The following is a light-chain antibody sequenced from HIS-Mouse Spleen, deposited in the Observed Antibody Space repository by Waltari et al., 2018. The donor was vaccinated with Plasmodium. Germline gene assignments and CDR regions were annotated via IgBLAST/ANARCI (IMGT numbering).Light chain of an antibody. J-gene: IGKJ3*01. CDR2: GAS. CDR3: QQYNNWSFT. V-gene: IGKV3-15*01. Sequence: EIVMTQSPATLSVSPGERATLSCRPSQSVSSTLALYQQKPGQAPRLLIYGASTRATGIPARFIGSGSGTEFTLTISSLQSEDFAVYYCQQYNNWSFTFGPGTKVDIK. CDR1: QSVSST.